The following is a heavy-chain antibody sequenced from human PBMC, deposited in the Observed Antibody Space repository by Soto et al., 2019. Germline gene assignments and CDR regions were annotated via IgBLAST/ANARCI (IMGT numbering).Heavy chain of an antibody. CDR2: FHPGDSGT. J-gene: IGHJ3*01. V-gene: IGHV5-51*01. CDR3: LRRSGYCSGGRCQSEDAFDF. D-gene: IGHD2-15*01. CDR1: GYSFTTYW. Sequence: PGESLKISCKTSGYSFTTYWIAWVRQMPGKGLKWMGMFHPGDSGTRYGPSFQGQVTISADKSISTAYLQWSSLRASDTAMYYCLRRSGYCSGGRCQSEDAFDFWGPGTMVTVSS.